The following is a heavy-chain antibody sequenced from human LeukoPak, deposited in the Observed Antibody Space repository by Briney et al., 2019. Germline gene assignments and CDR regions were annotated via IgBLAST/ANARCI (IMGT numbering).Heavy chain of an antibody. D-gene: IGHD1-26*01. V-gene: IGHV4-34*01. Sequence: PSETLSLTCAVYGGSFSGYYWSWIRQPPGKGLEWIGEIDHSGSTNYNPSLKSRVTISVDTSKNQFSLKLSSVTAADTAVYYCARHTQWELFPDYYYGMDVWGQGTTVTVSS. CDR2: IDHSGST. CDR3: ARHTQWELFPDYYYGMDV. J-gene: IGHJ6*02. CDR1: GGSFSGYY.